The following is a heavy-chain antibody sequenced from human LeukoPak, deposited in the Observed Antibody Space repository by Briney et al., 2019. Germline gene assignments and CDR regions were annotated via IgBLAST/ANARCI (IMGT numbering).Heavy chain of an antibody. V-gene: IGHV3-21*01. J-gene: IGHJ4*02. CDR2: ISSSSSYI. CDR1: GFTFSIYN. Sequence: GGSLRLSCAASGFTFSIYNMNWVRQAPGKGLEWVSSISSSSSYIYYADSVKGRFTISRDNAKNSLYLQMNSLRAEDTAVYYCASKGRCSGGSCYSTPNIDYWGQGTLVTVSS. CDR3: ASKGRCSGGSCYSTPNIDY. D-gene: IGHD2-15*01.